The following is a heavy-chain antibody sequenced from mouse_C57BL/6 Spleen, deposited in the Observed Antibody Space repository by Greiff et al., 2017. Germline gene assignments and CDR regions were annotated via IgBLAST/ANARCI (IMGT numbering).Heavy chain of an antibody. D-gene: IGHD2-4*01. CDR1: GYTFTSYG. CDR3: ARAYYYYDGGKNAMDY. CDR2: IYPRSGNT. Sequence: VMLVESGAELARPGASVKLSCTASGYTFTSYGISWVKQRPGQGLEWIGEIYPRSGNTYYNEKFKGKATLTADKSSSTAYMELRSLTSEDSAVYFCARAYYYYDGGKNAMDYWGQGTSVTGSS. J-gene: IGHJ4*01. V-gene: IGHV1-81*01.